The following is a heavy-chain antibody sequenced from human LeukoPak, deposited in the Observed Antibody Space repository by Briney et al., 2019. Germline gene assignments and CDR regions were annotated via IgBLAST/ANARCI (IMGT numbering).Heavy chain of an antibody. CDR2: IRYDGSNK. Sequence: PGGSLRLSCAASGFIFSDYYMSWIRQAPGKGLEWVAFIRYDGSNKYYADSVKGRFTISRDNSKNTLYLQMNSLRAEDTAVYYCAKDGDYYDSSGSRLDYWGQGTLVTVSS. CDR1: GFIFSDYY. V-gene: IGHV3-30*02. CDR3: AKDGDYYDSSGSRLDY. D-gene: IGHD3-22*01. J-gene: IGHJ4*02.